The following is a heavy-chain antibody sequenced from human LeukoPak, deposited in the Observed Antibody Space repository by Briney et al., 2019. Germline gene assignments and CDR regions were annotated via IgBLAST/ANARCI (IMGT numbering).Heavy chain of an antibody. J-gene: IGHJ4*02. Sequence: SGGSLRLSCAASGFTFSNYWMHWVRQAPGKGLVWVSRINSDGRSTNYADSVKGRFTISRDNAKNTLYRQMNSLRAEDTAVYYCARGADSGYSSDNWGQGTLVSVSS. V-gene: IGHV3-74*01. CDR3: ARGADSGYSSDN. CDR2: INSDGRST. CDR1: GFTFSNYW. D-gene: IGHD3-9*01.